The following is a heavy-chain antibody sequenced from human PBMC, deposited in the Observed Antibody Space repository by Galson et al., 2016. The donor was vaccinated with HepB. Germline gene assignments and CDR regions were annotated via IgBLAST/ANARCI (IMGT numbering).Heavy chain of an antibody. J-gene: IGHJ3*01. CDR2: IHYSGAT. Sequence: ETLSLTCTVSGASIGSDGYYWGWIRQPPGKVLEWIGNIHYSGATFYNPSLRSRVTMSVDTSKSQFSLKLTSLTAADTAVYYCARRHTSGWHRDAFDFWGPGTLVTVSP. V-gene: IGHV4-39*01. D-gene: IGHD6-19*01. CDR1: GASIGSDGYY. CDR3: ARRHTSGWHRDAFDF.